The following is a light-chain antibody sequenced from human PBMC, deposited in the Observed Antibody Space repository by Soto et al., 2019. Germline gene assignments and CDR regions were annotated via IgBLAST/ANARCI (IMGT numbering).Light chain of an antibody. CDR3: SSDRSSSTLGVV. Sequence: QSALTQPASVSGSPGQSITISCTGTSSDVGGYNYVSWYQQHPGKAPKLMIYDVSNRHSGVSNRFSGSKSGNTASLTISGRQAEDEADYYCSSDRSSSTLGVVFGGGTKLTVL. CDR2: DVS. CDR1: SSDVGGYNY. J-gene: IGLJ2*01. V-gene: IGLV2-14*01.